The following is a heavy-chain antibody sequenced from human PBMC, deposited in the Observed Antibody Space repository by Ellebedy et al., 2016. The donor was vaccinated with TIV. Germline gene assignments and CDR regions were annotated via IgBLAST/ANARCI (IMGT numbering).Heavy chain of an antibody. V-gene: IGHV3-7*01. CDR3: ARRASYGDYAVQVNPWFDP. CDR1: GFNFRSYW. CDR2: IRQEGDEI. D-gene: IGHD4-17*01. Sequence: GESLKISCAASGFNFRSYWMTWARQAPGKGLEWVAKIRQEGDEIYYVESVKGRFTISRDNAKKSLFLQMNSLRVEDTAVYYCARRASYGDYAVQVNPWFDPWGQGTLVTVSS. J-gene: IGHJ5*02.